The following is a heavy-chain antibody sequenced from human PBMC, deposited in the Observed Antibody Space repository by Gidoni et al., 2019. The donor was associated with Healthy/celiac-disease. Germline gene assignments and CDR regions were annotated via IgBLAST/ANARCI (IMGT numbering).Heavy chain of an antibody. CDR3: ARAPEVQQLVRGGGWFDP. Sequence: QVQLQESGPGLVKPSGTLSLTCAVPGGSISSSNWWSWVRQPPGKGLEWFGEIYHSGSTNYNPSLKSRVTISVDKSKNQFSLKLSSVTAADTAVYYCARAPEVQQLVRGGGWFDPWGQGTLVTVSS. V-gene: IGHV4-4*02. CDR2: IYHSGST. CDR1: GGSISSSNW. J-gene: IGHJ5*02. D-gene: IGHD6-13*01.